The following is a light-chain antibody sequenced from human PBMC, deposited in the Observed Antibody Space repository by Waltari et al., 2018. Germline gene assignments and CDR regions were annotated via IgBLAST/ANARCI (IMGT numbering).Light chain of an antibody. Sequence: SYVLIQPPSVSVAPGQPALLTCRADNIGKKSVQWYQKKPGQAPVLVVYDDNDRPSGIPERFSGSNSGNTATLSISRVEAGDEADYYCQVWDNNNDQRVFGGGTKLTVL. J-gene: IGLJ3*02. V-gene: IGLV3-21*02. CDR2: DDN. CDR3: QVWDNNNDQRV. CDR1: NIGKKS.